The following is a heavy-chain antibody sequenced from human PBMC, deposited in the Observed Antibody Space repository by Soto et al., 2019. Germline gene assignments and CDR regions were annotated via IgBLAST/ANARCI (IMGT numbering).Heavy chain of an antibody. CDR3: ARERVEVTMVRGVITNYYYGMDV. CDR1: GYTFTSYG. CDR2: ISAYNGNT. D-gene: IGHD3-10*01. J-gene: IGHJ6*02. V-gene: IGHV1-18*04. Sequence: ASVKVSCKASGYTFTSYGISWVRQAPGQGLEWMGWISAYNGNTNYAQKLQGRVTMTTDTSTSTAYMELRSLRSDDTAVYYCARERVEVTMVRGVITNYYYGMDVWGQGTTVTVS.